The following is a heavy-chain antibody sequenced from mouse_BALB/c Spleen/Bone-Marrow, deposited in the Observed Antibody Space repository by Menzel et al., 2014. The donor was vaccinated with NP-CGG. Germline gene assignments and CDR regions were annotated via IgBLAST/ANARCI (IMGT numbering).Heavy chain of an antibody. Sequence: VQLQQSGAELVRPGALVKLSCKASGFNIKDYYIHWVKQRPEQGLEWIGWIDPESGNTISDPKFQGKASITADTSSNTAYLQLSSLTSEDTAVYYCANRDYGYASDYWGQGTSVTVSS. J-gene: IGHJ4*01. CDR1: GFNIKDYY. D-gene: IGHD1-1*01. V-gene: IGHV14-1*02. CDR3: ANRDYGYASDY. CDR2: IDPESGNT.